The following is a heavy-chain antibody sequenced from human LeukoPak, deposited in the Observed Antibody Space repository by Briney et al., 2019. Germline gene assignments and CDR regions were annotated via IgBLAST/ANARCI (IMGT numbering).Heavy chain of an antibody. V-gene: IGHV4-30-2*01. D-gene: IGHD4-17*01. Sequence: SETLSLTCAVSGGSISGGGYSWSWIRQPPGKGLEWIGYIYQNGNTYYNPSLKSRVTISVDRSKNQFSLQLNSVTPEDTAVYYCARDHDYGDYGTYEDYWGQGTLVTVSS. CDR3: ARDHDYGDYGTYEDY. CDR2: IYQNGNT. J-gene: IGHJ4*02. CDR1: GGSISGGGYS.